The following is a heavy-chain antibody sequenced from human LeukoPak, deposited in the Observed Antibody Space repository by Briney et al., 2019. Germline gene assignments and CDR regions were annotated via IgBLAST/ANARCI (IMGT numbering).Heavy chain of an antibody. J-gene: IGHJ4*02. Sequence: GGSLRLSCAASGFTFSSYAMSWVRQAPGKGLEWVSVISAGGGSTYYADSVKGRFTISRDNSKNTLHLQMNSLRAEDTAVYYCAKGNRGATRFDYWGQGTLVTVSS. CDR2: ISAGGGST. D-gene: IGHD1-26*01. CDR3: AKGNRGATRFDY. CDR1: GFTFSSYA. V-gene: IGHV3-23*01.